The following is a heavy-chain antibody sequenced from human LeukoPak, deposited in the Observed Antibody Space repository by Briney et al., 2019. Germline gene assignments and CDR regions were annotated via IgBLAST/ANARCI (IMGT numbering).Heavy chain of an antibody. D-gene: IGHD3-3*01. J-gene: IGHJ3*01. CDR2: MSNDGSIK. CDR3: AREFTIFGVVIQRYDAFDV. V-gene: IGHV3-30-3*01. Sequence: GGPLRLSCAASGFTFSEYTIHWVRQAPGKGLEWVAVMSNDGSIKKYANSVKGRFTISRDNSKSMLYLQMDSLRAEDTAVYYCAREFTIFGVVIQRYDAFDVWGQGTMVTVSS. CDR1: GFTFSEYT.